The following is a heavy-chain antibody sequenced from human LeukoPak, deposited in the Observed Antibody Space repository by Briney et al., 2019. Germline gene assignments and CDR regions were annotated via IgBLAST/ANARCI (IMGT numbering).Heavy chain of an antibody. CDR3: AKGTVVVITDAFDI. CDR1: GFTFDDYA. V-gene: IGHV3-9*01. D-gene: IGHD3-22*01. CDR2: ISWNSGSI. Sequence: GGSLRLSCAASGFTFDDYAMHWVRQAPGKGLEWVSGISWNSGSIGYADSVKGRFTISRDNAKNSLYLQMNSLRAEDTALYYCAKGTVVVITDAFDIWGQGTMVTVPS. J-gene: IGHJ3*02.